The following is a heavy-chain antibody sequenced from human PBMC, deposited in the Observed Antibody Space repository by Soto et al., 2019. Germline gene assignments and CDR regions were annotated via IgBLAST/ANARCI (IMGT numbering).Heavy chain of an antibody. Sequence: GGSLRLSCSASEFTFSSYGMHWVRQAPGKGLEWVALVSYDGSSKYYADSVKGRFTISRDNSKNTLYLQMNSLRAEDTAVYHCAKDQDGGTYQAGGYGMDVWGQGTTVTVSS. CDR2: VSYDGSSK. D-gene: IGHD1-26*01. V-gene: IGHV3-30*18. CDR3: AKDQDGGTYQAGGYGMDV. CDR1: EFTFSSYG. J-gene: IGHJ6*02.